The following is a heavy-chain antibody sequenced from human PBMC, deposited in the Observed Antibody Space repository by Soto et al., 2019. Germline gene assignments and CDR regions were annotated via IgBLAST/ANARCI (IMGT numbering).Heavy chain of an antibody. CDR1: GFTFGDYA. D-gene: IGHD3-22*01. CDR2: IRSKAYGGTT. J-gene: IGHJ4*02. Sequence: GGSLRLSCTASGFTFGDYAMSWVRQAPGKGLEWVGFIRSKAYGGTTEYAASVKGRFTISRDDSESIAYLQMNSLKTEDTAVYYCTRAITMIVYRFDYWGQGTLVTVSS. V-gene: IGHV3-49*04. CDR3: TRAITMIVYRFDY.